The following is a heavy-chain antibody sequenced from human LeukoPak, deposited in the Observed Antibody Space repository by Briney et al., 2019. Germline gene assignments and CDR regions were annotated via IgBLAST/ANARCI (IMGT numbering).Heavy chain of an antibody. Sequence: GASVKVSCKASGYTFTGYYMHWVRLAPGQGLEWMGWINPNSGGTNYAQKFQGRVTMTRDTSISTAYMELSRLRSDDTAVYYCAREAGGDYFGYFDYWGQGTLVTVSS. CDR1: GYTFTGYY. J-gene: IGHJ4*02. CDR2: INPNSGGT. V-gene: IGHV1-2*02. CDR3: AREAGGDYFGYFDY. D-gene: IGHD4-17*01.